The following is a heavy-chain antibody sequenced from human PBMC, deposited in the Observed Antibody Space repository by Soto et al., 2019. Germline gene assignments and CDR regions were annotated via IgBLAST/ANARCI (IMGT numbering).Heavy chain of an antibody. CDR2: IRYDGSNK. CDR1: GFTFSSYG. CDR3: ARDLKSSSSLSDEYYYYYYGMDV. V-gene: IGHV3-33*01. Sequence: QVQLVESGGGVVQAARSLRLSCAAYGFTFSSYGMHWVRQAPGKGLEWVAVIRYDGSNKYYADSVKGRFTISRDNSKNTLYLQMNSLSAEDTAVHYCARDLKSSSSLSDEYYYYYYGMDVWGQGTTVTVSS. J-gene: IGHJ6*02. D-gene: IGHD6-6*01.